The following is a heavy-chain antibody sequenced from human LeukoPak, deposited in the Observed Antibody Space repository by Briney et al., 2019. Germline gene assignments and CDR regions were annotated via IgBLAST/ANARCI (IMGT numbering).Heavy chain of an antibody. D-gene: IGHD3-9*01. V-gene: IGHV1-46*01. Sequence: GASVKVSCKASGYTFTSYYMHWVRQAPGQGLEWMGIINPSGGSTSYAQKFQGRVTMTRDTSTSTVYMEQSSLRSEDTAVYYCARFRNILTGFDPWGQGTLVTVSS. CDR3: ARFRNILTGFDP. J-gene: IGHJ5*02. CDR1: GYTFTSYY. CDR2: INPSGGST.